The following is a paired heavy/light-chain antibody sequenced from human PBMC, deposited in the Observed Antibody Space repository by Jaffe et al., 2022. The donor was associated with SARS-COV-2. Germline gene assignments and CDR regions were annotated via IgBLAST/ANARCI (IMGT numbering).Light chain of an antibody. CDR1: QSISTW. Sequence: DIQMTQSPSTLSASLGDRVTITCRASQSISTWLAWYQKKPGKAPNLLIYKASSLQSGVPSRFSGSGSGTEFTLTISSLQPDDFATYYCQQYNDYSLWTFGQGTKVEIK. CDR2: KAS. J-gene: IGKJ1*01. CDR3: QQYNDYSLWT. V-gene: IGKV1-5*03.
Heavy chain of an antibody. CDR2: INAGNGNT. Sequence: QVQLVQSGAEVKKPGASVKVSCKASGYTFTNNAIQWMRQAPGQRLEWMGWINAGNGNTKYSQTFYGRVTITRDTSTNTAYMELSSLRSEDTAVYYCARGIWSGHKLSYYFDSWGQGTLVTVSS. J-gene: IGHJ4*02. V-gene: IGHV1-3*01. CDR3: ARGIWSGHKLSYYFDS. D-gene: IGHD3-3*01. CDR1: GYTFTNNA.